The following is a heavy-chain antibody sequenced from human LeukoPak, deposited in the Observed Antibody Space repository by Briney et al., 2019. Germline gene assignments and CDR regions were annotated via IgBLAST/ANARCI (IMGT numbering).Heavy chain of an antibody. V-gene: IGHV4-59*01. J-gene: IGHJ6*02. CDR3: ARDSQLGYYYYGMDV. CDR1: GGSISSYY. CDR2: IYYSGST. D-gene: IGHD3-16*01. Sequence: SETLSLTCTVSGGSISSYYWSWIRQPPGKGLEWIGYIYYSGSTNYNPSLKSRVTISVDTSKNQFSLKLSSVTAADTAVYYCARDSQLGYYYYGMDVRGQGTTVTVSS.